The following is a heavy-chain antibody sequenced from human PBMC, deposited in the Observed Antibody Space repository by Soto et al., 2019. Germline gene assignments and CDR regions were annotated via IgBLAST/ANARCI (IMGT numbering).Heavy chain of an antibody. J-gene: IGHJ4*02. Sequence: PGGSLRLSCAASGFTFDDYAMHWVWQAPGKGLEWVSGISWNSGSIGYADSVKGRFTISRDNAKNSLYLQMNSLRAEDTALYYCAKDIQPYDSSGFPVHGFDYWGQGTLVTVSS. V-gene: IGHV3-9*01. CDR3: AKDIQPYDSSGFPVHGFDY. CDR2: ISWNSGSI. D-gene: IGHD3-22*01. CDR1: GFTFDDYA.